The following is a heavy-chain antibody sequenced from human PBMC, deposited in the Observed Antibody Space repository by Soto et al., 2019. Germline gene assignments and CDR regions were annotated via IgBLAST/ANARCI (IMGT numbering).Heavy chain of an antibody. CDR3: ASFIYCTNCVCYNYWYFDL. Sequence: QVQLVQSGAEVKKPGSSVKVSCKASGGTFSSYAISWVRQAPGQGLEWMGGIIPIFGTANNAQKFQVRVTITADESTSTAYMELNSLRSEDTAVYYCASFIYCTNCVCYNYWYFDLWGRGTLVTVSS. J-gene: IGHJ2*01. D-gene: IGHD2-8*01. CDR1: GGTFSSYA. V-gene: IGHV1-69*01. CDR2: IIPIFGTA.